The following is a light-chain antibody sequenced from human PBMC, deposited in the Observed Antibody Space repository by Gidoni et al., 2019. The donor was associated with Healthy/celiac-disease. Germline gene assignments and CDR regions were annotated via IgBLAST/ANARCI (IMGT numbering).Light chain of an antibody. V-gene: IGKV1-5*03. Sequence: DIQMTQSPSTLSASVGDRVTITCRASQSISSWLAWYQQKPGKAPKLLIYKASSLESGVPSRFSGIGSGTEFTLIISSLQPDDFATYYCQQYNSYSRTWTFGQGTKVEIK. CDR3: QQYNSYSRTWT. CDR1: QSISSW. J-gene: IGKJ1*01. CDR2: KAS.